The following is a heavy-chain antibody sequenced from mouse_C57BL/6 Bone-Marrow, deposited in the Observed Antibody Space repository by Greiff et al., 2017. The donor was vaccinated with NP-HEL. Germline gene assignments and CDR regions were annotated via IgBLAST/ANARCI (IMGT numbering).Heavy chain of an antibody. J-gene: IGHJ3*01. CDR1: GFNIKDDY. CDR3: TKAHATPFAD. Sequence: EVKLMESGAELVRPGASVKLSCTASGFNIKDDYMHWVKQRPEQGLEWIGRIDPENGDPESASKFPGKATITAATSSNTAYLQLSSLTSEDTAVYYCTKAHATPFADWGQGTLVTVSA. V-gene: IGHV14-4*01. D-gene: IGHD3-2*02. CDR2: IDPENGDP.